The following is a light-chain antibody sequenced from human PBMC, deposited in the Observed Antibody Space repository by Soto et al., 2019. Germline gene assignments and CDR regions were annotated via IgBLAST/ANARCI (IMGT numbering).Light chain of an antibody. CDR3: QQFDTSGT. J-gene: IGKJ1*01. CDR1: QSVSSNY. Sequence: TQSPSTLPASVGDRATLSCRASQSVSSNYFAWYQQKPGQAPRLLIYGISSRATGIPDRFSGSGSGTDFTLTISRLEPEDFAVYYCQQFDTSGTFGQGTKVDIK. V-gene: IGKV3-20*01. CDR2: GIS.